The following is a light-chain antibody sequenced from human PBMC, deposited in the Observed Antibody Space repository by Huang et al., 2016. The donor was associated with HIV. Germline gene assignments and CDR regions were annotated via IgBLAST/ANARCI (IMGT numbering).Light chain of an antibody. CDR3: QQRRNWLT. V-gene: IGKV3-11*01. CDR1: QSVTKY. J-gene: IGKJ4*01. CDR2: DAS. Sequence: EIVLTQSPATLSLSPGERATLSCRASQSVTKYLAWYQHKPGQAPRLLIYDASTRATVIPGRFSGSGSGTDFTLTISSLEPEDFAVYYCQQRRNWLTFGGGTKVEIK.